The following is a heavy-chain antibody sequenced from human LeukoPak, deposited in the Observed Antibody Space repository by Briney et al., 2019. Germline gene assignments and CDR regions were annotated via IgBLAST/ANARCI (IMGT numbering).Heavy chain of an antibody. D-gene: IGHD3-10*01. Sequence: SGPALVKPTQTLTLTCIFSGFSLSTSGMCVSWIRQPPGKALEWLARIDWDDDKYYSTSLKTRLTISKDTSKNQVVLTMTNMDPVDTATYYCARHYYGSGSYSTPFDYWGQGTLVTVSS. J-gene: IGHJ4*02. V-gene: IGHV2-70*11. CDR3: ARHYYGSGSYSTPFDY. CDR1: GFSLSTSGMC. CDR2: IDWDDDK.